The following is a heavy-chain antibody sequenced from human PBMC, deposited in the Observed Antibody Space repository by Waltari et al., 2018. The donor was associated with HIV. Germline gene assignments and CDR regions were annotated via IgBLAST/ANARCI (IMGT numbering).Heavy chain of an antibody. V-gene: IGHV3-7*01. J-gene: IGHJ6*02. CDR3: ARESEYTYGYFGIDV. CDR2: IGQDGSEK. CDR1: GVSVSRHW. Sequence: EGQLVESGGNLAQPGGSLRLSCEGRGVSVSRHWVSWVRQIPGKGREWLATIGQDGSEKYYLDSVKGRFTISRDNGKNSLFLHMDSLRAEDTAIYYCARESEYTYGYFGIDVWGQGTTVTVS. D-gene: IGHD2-8*01.